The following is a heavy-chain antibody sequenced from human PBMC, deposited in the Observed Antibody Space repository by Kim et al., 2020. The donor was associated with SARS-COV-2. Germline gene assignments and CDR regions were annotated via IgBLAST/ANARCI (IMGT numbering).Heavy chain of an antibody. D-gene: IGHD2-2*01. J-gene: IGHJ3*02. V-gene: IGHV3-23*01. CDR3: AKRVEYQLPDVFDI. Sequence: ADSVKGRFTIFRDTSKNTLFLQMNSLRAEDTAIYYCAKRVEYQLPDVFDIWGQGTMVTVSS.